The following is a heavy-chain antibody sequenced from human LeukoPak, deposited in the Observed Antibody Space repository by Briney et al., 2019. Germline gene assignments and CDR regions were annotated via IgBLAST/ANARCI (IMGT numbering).Heavy chain of an antibody. CDR1: GFTFSRSG. V-gene: IGHV3-15*01. CDR2: IKSKTDGGTI. CDR3: NNREF. Sequence: GGSLRLSCATSGFTFSRSGMTWARQAPGKGLEWVGRIKSKTDGGTIDYAAPVKGRFTISRDDSKNTLYLQMNSLKTEDTAVYYCNNREFWGQGTLDTVSS. J-gene: IGHJ4*02. D-gene: IGHD3-10*01.